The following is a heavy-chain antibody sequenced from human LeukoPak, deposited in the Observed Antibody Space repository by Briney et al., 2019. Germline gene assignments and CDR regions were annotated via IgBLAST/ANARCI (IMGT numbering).Heavy chain of an antibody. V-gene: IGHV3-48*03. CDR3: ATTSPRYCSRTSCFGGFFDY. CDR2: ISGGGTNV. CDR1: GFTFSGYE. J-gene: IGHJ4*02. Sequence: GGSLRLSCVASGFTFSGYEVHWVRQAPGKGLEWISYISGGGTNVDYADSVKGRFTISRDKAKNSLYLQMNTLRAEDTAVYYCATTSPRYCSRTSCFGGFFDYWGQGTLVTVSS. D-gene: IGHD2-2*01.